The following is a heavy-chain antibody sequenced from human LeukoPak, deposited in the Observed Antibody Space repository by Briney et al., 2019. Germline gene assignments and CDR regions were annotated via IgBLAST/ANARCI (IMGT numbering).Heavy chain of an antibody. J-gene: IGHJ5*02. Sequence: GGSLRLSCAASGFTFSSHGMHWVRQAPGKGLEWVAVIWYDGSNKYYADSVKGRFTISRDNSKNTLYLQMNSLRAEDTAVYYCARDAGVVPAAMWENWFDPWGQGTLVTVSS. V-gene: IGHV3-33*01. CDR3: ARDAGVVPAAMWENWFDP. D-gene: IGHD2-2*01. CDR2: IWYDGSNK. CDR1: GFTFSSHG.